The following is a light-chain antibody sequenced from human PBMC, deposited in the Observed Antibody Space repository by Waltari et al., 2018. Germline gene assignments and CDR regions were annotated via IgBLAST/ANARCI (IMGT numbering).Light chain of an antibody. CDR3: QQYYNWSYT. CDR2: GAA. V-gene: IGKV3-15*01. CDR1: QSVDSN. J-gene: IGKJ2*01. Sequence: EIVMTQSPATRSVSPGERATLPCRASQSVDSNLAWYQQKPGQPPRLLLYGAATRATGGPAGLSGSGCGTAFIPTISSLQSADFAVYYCQQYYNWSYTFGQGTKLEIK.